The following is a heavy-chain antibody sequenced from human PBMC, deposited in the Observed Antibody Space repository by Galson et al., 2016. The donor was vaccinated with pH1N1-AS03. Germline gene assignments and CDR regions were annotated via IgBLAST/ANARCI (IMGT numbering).Heavy chain of an antibody. V-gene: IGHV1-18*01. CDR3: ARVVAGCPFLIDY. CDR2: INPYSTNT. Sequence: SVKVSCKASGYNFVTYGITWVRQGPGQGLEWMGWINPYSTNTNYAKKVQDRVTMTADTSTTTAHLDLRNLGSDDTAVYYCARVVAGCPFLIDYWGQGTLVIVSS. J-gene: IGHJ4*02. CDR1: GYNFVTYG.